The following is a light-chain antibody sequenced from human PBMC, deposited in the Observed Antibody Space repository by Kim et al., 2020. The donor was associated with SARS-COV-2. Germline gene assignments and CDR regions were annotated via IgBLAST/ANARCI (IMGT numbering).Light chain of an antibody. CDR3: QVWDTRSDHVV. J-gene: IGLJ2*01. Sequence: APGTTARIACGGISVGTKSLHWYQKKPGQAPVLVVYDDTDRPSGIPERFSGSNSGNTATLTISGVEAGDEADYFCQVWDTRSDHVVFGGGTQLTVL. CDR2: DDT. CDR1: SVGTKS. V-gene: IGLV3-21*03.